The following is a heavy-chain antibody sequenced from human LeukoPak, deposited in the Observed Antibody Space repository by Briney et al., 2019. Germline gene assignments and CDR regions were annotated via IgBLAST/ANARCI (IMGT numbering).Heavy chain of an antibody. D-gene: IGHD1-7*01. CDR3: ARVRTKWMNWFDP. CDR2: INPNSGGT. V-gene: IGHV1-2*06. Sequence: GASVKVSCKASGYTFTGYYMHWVRQAPGQGLEWMGRINPNSGGTNYAQKFQGRVTMTRDTSISTAYMELSRLRSDDTAVYYCARVRTKWMNWFDPWGQGTLVTVSS. J-gene: IGHJ5*02. CDR1: GYTFTGYY.